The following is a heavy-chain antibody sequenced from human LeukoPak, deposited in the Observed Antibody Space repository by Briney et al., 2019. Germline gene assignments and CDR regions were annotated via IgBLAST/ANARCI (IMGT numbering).Heavy chain of an antibody. CDR2: IGVYKDNP. CDR1: GYTCTSNG. D-gene: IGHD6-13*01. Sequence: ASVKVSFKASGYTCTSNGISCEREATGQGLERMGWIGVYKDNPNYAERLQGRVTMTTDTATNTAYLELRNLRSDDTAVYYCAREKWGIPAVGMNYYYYYSMDVWGQGTTVTVSS. V-gene: IGHV1-18*01. CDR3: AREKWGIPAVGMNYYYYYSMDV. J-gene: IGHJ6*02.